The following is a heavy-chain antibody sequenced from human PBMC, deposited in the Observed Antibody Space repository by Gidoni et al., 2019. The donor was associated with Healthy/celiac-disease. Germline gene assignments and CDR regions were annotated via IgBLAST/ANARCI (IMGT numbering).Heavy chain of an antibody. V-gene: IGHV4-38-2*02. CDR1: GYSISSGYY. D-gene: IGHD5-12*01. Sequence: QVQLQESGPGLVKPSETLSLTCTVSGYSISSGYYWGWIRQPPGKGLEWIGSIYHSGSTYYNPSLKSRVTISVDTSKNQFSLKLSSVTAADTAMYYCARTSTSDFDYWGQGTLVTVSS. J-gene: IGHJ4*02. CDR2: IYHSGST. CDR3: ARTSTSDFDY.